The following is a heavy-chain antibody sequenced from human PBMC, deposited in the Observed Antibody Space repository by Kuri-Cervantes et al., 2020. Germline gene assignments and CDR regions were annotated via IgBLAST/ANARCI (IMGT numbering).Heavy chain of an antibody. CDR1: GFTFGDYA. D-gene: IGHD3-10*01. J-gene: IGHJ4*02. Sequence: GESLKISCTASGFTFGDYAMSWFRQAPGKGLEWVGFIRSKAYGGTTEYAASVKGRFTISRDDSKSIAYLQMDSLKTEDTAVYYCARGRITMVRGVILMDYFDYWGQGTLVTVSS. CDR2: IRSKAYGGTT. V-gene: IGHV3-49*03. CDR3: ARGRITMVRGVILMDYFDY.